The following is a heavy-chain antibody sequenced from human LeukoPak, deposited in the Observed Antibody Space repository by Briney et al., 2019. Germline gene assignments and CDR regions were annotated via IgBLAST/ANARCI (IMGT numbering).Heavy chain of an antibody. CDR2: IWPGDSDT. CDR3: AKTTVTNDAFDI. D-gene: IGHD4-17*01. J-gene: IGHJ3*02. CDR1: GYSFTSYW. V-gene: IGHV5-51*01. Sequence: GESLRISCKGSGYSFTSYWIGWVRQMPGKGLEWMGIIWPGDSDTRYSPSFQGQVIISADKSISTAYLQWSSLKASDTAMYYCAKTTVTNDAFDIWGQGTMVTVSS.